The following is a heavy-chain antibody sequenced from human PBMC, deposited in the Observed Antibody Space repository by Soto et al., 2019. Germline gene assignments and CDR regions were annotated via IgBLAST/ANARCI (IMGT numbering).Heavy chain of an antibody. D-gene: IGHD3-10*01. V-gene: IGHV1-18*01. CDR2: ISAYNGNT. CDR1: SYTFTSYG. J-gene: IGHJ6*02. Sequence: GASVKVSCKASSYTFTSYGISWGRQAPGQGLEWMGWISAYNGNTNYAQKLQGRVTMTTDTSTSTAYMELRSLRSDDTAVYYCARAYDYISYGMDVWGQGTTVTVSS. CDR3: ARAYDYISYGMDV.